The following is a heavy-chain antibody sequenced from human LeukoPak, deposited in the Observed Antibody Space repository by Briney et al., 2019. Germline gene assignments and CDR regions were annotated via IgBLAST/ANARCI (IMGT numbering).Heavy chain of an antibody. J-gene: IGHJ4*02. CDR3: ARVTGYMIEDYFDY. V-gene: IGHV4-39*07. CDR1: GTSMNSITYY. CDR2: IYYSGTT. D-gene: IGHD3-22*01. Sequence: SETLSLTCTVSGTSMNSITYYWAWIRQPPGKGLEWLGSIYYSGTTFYNPSLKSRVTFSIDTSSNQFSLTLTSVTAADTAVYYCARVTGYMIEDYFDYWGQGTLVTVSS.